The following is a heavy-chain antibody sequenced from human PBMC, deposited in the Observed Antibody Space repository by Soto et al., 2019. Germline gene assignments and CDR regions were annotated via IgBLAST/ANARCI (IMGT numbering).Heavy chain of an antibody. CDR2: IKQDGSEK. Sequence: EVQLMESGGGLVQPGGSLRLSCAASGFTFSSYWMNWVRQAPGKGLEWVANIKQDGSEKYYVDSVKGRFTISRDNTKNSLYLQMNSLRAEDTAVYYCAREQLQVVIPDYWGQGTLVTVSS. CDR3: AREQLQVVIPDY. V-gene: IGHV3-7*01. J-gene: IGHJ4*02. D-gene: IGHD6-13*01. CDR1: GFTFSSYW.